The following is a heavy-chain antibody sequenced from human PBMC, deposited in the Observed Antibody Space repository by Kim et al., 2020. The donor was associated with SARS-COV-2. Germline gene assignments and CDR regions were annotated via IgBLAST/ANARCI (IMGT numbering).Heavy chain of an antibody. CDR2: ISYDGSNK. Sequence: GGSLRLSCAASGFTFSSYAMHWVRQAPGKGLEWVAVISYDGSNKYYADSVKGRFTISRDNSKNTLYLQMNSLRAEDTAVYYCARVGYSSSWYSVEYYYYY. CDR3: ARVGYSSSWYSVEYYYYY. J-gene: IGHJ6*01. CDR1: GFTFSSYA. V-gene: IGHV3-30*04. D-gene: IGHD6-13*01.